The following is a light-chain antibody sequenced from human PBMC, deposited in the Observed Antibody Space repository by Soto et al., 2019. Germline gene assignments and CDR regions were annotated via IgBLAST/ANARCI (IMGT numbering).Light chain of an antibody. Sequence: EIVMTQSPATLSVSPGERVSLSCRASQSISTNLAWYQQKPGQAPRLLISDASTRATSISARFSGSGSVTQFTLTISSLQSEDIALYYCHQYSKWPQTFGQGTKVDIK. V-gene: IGKV3-15*01. J-gene: IGKJ1*01. CDR2: DAS. CDR1: QSISTN. CDR3: HQYSKWPQT.